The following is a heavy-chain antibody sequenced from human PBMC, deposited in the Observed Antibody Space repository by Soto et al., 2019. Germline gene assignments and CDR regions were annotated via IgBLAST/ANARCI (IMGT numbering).Heavy chain of an antibody. CDR2: INHSGST. J-gene: IGHJ6*03. Sequence: SETLSLTCAVYGGSFSGYYWSWIRQPPGKGLEWIGEINHSGSTNYNPSLKSRVTISVDTSKNQFSLKLSSVTAADTAVYYCARAHIVVVPAASRPVYYYYYMDVWGKGTTVTVSS. V-gene: IGHV4-34*01. CDR3: ARAHIVVVPAASRPVYYYYYMDV. D-gene: IGHD2-2*01. CDR1: GGSFSGYY.